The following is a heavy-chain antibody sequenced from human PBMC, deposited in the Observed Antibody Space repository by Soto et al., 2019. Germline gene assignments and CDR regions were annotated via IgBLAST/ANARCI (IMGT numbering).Heavy chain of an antibody. V-gene: IGHV1-2*04. Sequence: ASVKVSCKASGYTFTSYDINWVRQATGQGLEWMGWINPNSGSTNYAQKFQGWVTMTRDTSISTAYMELSRLRSDDTAVYYCARDRQGITIFGVVTPYGMDVWGQGTTVTVSS. CDR1: GYTFTSYD. D-gene: IGHD3-3*01. J-gene: IGHJ6*02. CDR3: ARDRQGITIFGVVTPYGMDV. CDR2: INPNSGST.